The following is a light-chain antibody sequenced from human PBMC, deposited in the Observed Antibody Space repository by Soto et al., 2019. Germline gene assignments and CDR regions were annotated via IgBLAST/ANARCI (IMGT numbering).Light chain of an antibody. CDR3: LQDYEDTRS. CDR1: QGIRND. Sequence: AIQMTQSPSSLSASVGDTVTITCRASQGIRNDLGWYQQKPGKAPKVLIYAASSLQTGVPSRFSGSGSGTDFTLTITSLQPEDFATYYCLQDYEDTRSFGPGTKVDIK. J-gene: IGKJ1*01. V-gene: IGKV1-6*02. CDR2: AAS.